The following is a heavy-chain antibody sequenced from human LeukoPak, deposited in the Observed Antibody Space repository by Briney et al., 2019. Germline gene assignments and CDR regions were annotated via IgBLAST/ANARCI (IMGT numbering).Heavy chain of an antibody. V-gene: IGHV4-59*01. CDR2: IYYSGST. CDR3: AREGSSWLAYDY. CDR1: GGSISSYY. J-gene: IGHJ4*02. D-gene: IGHD6-13*01. Sequence: SETLSLTCTVSGGSISSYYWSWIRQPPGKGLEWIGYIYYSGSTNYNPSLKSRVTISVDTSKNQFSLKLSSVTAADTAVYYCAREGSSWLAYDYWGQGTLVTVSS.